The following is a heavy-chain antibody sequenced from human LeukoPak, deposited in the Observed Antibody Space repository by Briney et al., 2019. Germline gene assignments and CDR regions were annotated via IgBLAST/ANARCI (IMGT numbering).Heavy chain of an antibody. CDR3: ARDWSAWDDFFSHLDV. J-gene: IGHJ6*04. Sequence: SETLSLTCTVSGESITDYYWTWIRQPAGKRLQWTGRVSTSGSTSYNPSLKSRLTMSVDTSKNQFSLKLTSVTAADTAIYYCARDWSAWDDFFSHLDVWGKGTSVTVSS. CDR2: VSTSGST. V-gene: IGHV4-4*07. D-gene: IGHD1-1*01. CDR1: GESITDYY.